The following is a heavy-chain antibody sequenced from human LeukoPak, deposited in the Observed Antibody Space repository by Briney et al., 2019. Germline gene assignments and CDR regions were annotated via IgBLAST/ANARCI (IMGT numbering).Heavy chain of an antibody. CDR2: ISSSTSTI. CDR1: GVTFRVYG. CDR3: ARRPPTGAALDH. Sequence: GGSLRLSCAASGVTFRVYGMNWGREAPGKGLGWISYISSSTSTINYADSVKGRFTISRDNANDSLFLQMNSLRVDDTAVYYCARRPPTGAALDHWGQGTLVTVSS. D-gene: IGHD6-6*01. J-gene: IGHJ5*02. V-gene: IGHV3-48*01.